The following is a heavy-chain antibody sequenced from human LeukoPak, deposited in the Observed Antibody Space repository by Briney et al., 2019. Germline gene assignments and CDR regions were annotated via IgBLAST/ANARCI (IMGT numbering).Heavy chain of an antibody. Sequence: SETLSLTCAVYGRSFSGYYWSWIRQPPGKGLEWIGEINHSGSTNYNPSLKSRVTISVDTSKNQFSLKLSSVTAADTAVYYCASGGSYPGLFDYWGQGTLVTVSS. J-gene: IGHJ4*02. D-gene: IGHD1-26*01. CDR3: ASGGSYPGLFDY. V-gene: IGHV4-34*01. CDR1: GRSFSGYY. CDR2: INHSGST.